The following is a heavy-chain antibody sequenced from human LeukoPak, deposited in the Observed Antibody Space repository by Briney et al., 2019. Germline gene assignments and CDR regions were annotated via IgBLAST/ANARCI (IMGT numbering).Heavy chain of an antibody. V-gene: IGHV3-30*18. D-gene: IGHD6-13*01. J-gene: IGHJ4*02. CDR3: AKDPRRGSSSY. Sequence: GRSLRLSCAASGFTFSSYGMHGVRQAPGKGLEWVACISYDGSNKYYADSVKGRFTISRDNSKNTLYLQMNSLRAEDTAVYYCAKDPRRGSSSYWGQGTLVTVSS. CDR1: GFTFSSYG. CDR2: ISYDGSNK.